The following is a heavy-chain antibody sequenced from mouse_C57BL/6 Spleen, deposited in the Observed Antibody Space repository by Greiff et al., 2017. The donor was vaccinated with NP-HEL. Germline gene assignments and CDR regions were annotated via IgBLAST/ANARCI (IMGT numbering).Heavy chain of an antibody. CDR1: GFTFSSYT. J-gene: IGHJ2*01. CDR3: ARHEGYYGFDY. CDR2: ISGGGGNT. V-gene: IGHV5-9*01. D-gene: IGHD2-3*01. Sequence: DVKLVESGGGLVKPGGSLKLSCAASGFTFSSYTMSWVRQTPEKRLEWVATISGGGGNTYYPDSVKGRFTISRDNAKNTLYLQMSSLRSEDTALYYCARHEGYYGFDYWGQGTTLTVSS.